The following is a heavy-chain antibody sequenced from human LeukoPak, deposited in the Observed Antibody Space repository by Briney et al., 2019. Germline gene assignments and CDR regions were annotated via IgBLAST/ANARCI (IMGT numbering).Heavy chain of an antibody. CDR3: TRDLGYYDTSY. Sequence: LGGSLRLSCAASGFTFSDYWMHWVRQAPGKGLVWVSRINSDGTGTIYADSVKGRFIISRDNAKNTLYLQMNSLRAEDTAVYYCTRDLGYYDTSYWGQGTLVTVSS. D-gene: IGHD3-22*01. CDR1: GFTFSDYW. V-gene: IGHV3-74*01. CDR2: INSDGTGT. J-gene: IGHJ4*02.